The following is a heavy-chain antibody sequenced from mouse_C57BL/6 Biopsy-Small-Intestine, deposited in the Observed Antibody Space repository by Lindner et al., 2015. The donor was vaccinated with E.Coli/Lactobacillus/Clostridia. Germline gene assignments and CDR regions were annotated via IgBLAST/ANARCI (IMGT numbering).Heavy chain of an antibody. J-gene: IGHJ4*01. Sequence: SVKVSCKASGYKFNTFGIMWVRQAPGQGLQWMGWISAYNGNTNYARKFQDRVTMTTDTSTNTAYLEVRSLRFDDTAIYYCARVASTLSTWATYWGQGTLITVSS. CDR2: ISAYNGNT. D-gene: IGHD6-1*01. V-gene: IGHV14-3*01. CDR1: GYKFNTFG. CDR3: ARVASTLSTWATY.